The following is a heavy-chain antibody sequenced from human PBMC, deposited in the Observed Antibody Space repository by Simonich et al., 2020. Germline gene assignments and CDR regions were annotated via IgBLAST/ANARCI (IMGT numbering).Heavy chain of an antibody. CDR3: ARWGDWYSSSWYWFDP. Sequence: QLQLQESGPGLVKPSETLSLTCTVSGGSISSSSYYWGWIRQPPGKGLEWIGGIYYSGSTYDNPARKSRVTISVDTSKNQFSLKLSSVTAADTAVYYCARWGDWYSSSWYWFDPWGQGTLVTVSS. D-gene: IGHD6-13*01. CDR2: IYYSGST. CDR1: GGSISSSSYY. J-gene: IGHJ5*02. V-gene: IGHV4-39*01.